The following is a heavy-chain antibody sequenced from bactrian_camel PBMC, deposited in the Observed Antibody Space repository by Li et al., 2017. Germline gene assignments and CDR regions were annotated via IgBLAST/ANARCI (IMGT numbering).Heavy chain of an antibody. J-gene: IGHJ4*01. D-gene: IGHD5*01. CDR2: ITLGGGVI. CDR1: GLPDSSNC. V-gene: IGHV3S31*01. Sequence: EVQLVESGGGSVQAGGSLRLSCAASGLPDSSNCLGWFRQAPGKEREGVATITLGGGVIYYSDSVKGRFTISRDNAKNTLYLQMNSLKPEDTAVYYCAAAQDLLMPGLWVAPDRQGTQVTVS.